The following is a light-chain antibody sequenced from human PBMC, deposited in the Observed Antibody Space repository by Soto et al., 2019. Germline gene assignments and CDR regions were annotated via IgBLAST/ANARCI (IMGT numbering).Light chain of an antibody. V-gene: IGKV1-5*01. CDR2: DAS. J-gene: IGKJ2*01. Sequence: DVPMTQSPSTLSASVGDRVTITCRASQSISDWLAWYQQKPGQAPELLISDASTLATGVPSRFSGRGSGTEFTLTINSLQTDDFATYFCQEYKTYAFGPGTKVDIK. CDR3: QEYKTYA. CDR1: QSISDW.